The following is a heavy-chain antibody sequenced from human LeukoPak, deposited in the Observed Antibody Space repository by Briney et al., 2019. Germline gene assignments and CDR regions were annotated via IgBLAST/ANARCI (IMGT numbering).Heavy chain of an antibody. Sequence: PSETLSLTCTVSGGSISSSSYYWGWIRQPPGKGLEWIGSIYYSGSTYYNPSLKSRVTISVDTSKNQFSLKLSSVTAADTAVYYCARSLYDFWSGYPHDYFDYWGQGTLVTVSS. J-gene: IGHJ4*02. D-gene: IGHD3-3*01. CDR2: IYYSGST. CDR3: ARSLYDFWSGYPHDYFDY. CDR1: GGSISSSSYY. V-gene: IGHV4-39*01.